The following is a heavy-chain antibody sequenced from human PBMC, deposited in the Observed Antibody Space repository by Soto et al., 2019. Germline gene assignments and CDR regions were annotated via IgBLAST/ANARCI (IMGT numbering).Heavy chain of an antibody. D-gene: IGHD6-13*01. J-gene: IGHJ4*02. V-gene: IGHV3-23*01. CDR2: ISGSGGST. CDR3: AKSQNPHPAGTWDY. Sequence: PGGSLRLSCAASGFTFSSYAMSWVRQAPGKGLEWVSAISGSGGSTYYADSVKGRFTISRDNSKNTLYLQMNSLRAEDTAVYYCAKSQNPHPAGTWDYWGQGTLVTVSS. CDR1: GFTFSSYA.